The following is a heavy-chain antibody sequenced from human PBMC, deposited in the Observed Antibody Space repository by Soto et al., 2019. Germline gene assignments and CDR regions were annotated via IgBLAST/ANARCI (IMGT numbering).Heavy chain of an antibody. CDR2: ISSSSSYI. CDR3: ARDPPLLEVPGFSDY. V-gene: IGHV3-21*01. D-gene: IGHD2-2*01. CDR1: GFTFSSYS. Sequence: EVQLVESGGGLVKPGGSLRLSCAASGFTFSSYSMNWVRQAPGKGLEWVSSISSSSSYIYYADAVKGRFTISRDNAKNSLYLKMHSLRAEDTAVYYCARDPPLLEVPGFSDYWGQGTLVTVSS. J-gene: IGHJ4*02.